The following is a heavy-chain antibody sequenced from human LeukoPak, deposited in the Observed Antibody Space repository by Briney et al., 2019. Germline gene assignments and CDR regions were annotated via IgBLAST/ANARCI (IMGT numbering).Heavy chain of an antibody. V-gene: IGHV3-53*01. CDR1: GGSFSGYY. CDR3: AKEGTRYYGASDY. J-gene: IGHJ4*02. D-gene: IGHD4-17*01. CDR2: IYSGRST. Sequence: ETLSLTCAVYGGSFSGYYWSWVRQAPGKGLEWVSVIYSGRSTYYADSVKGRFTISRDNSKNTLYLQMNSLRAEDTAVYYCAKEGTRYYGASDYWGQGTLVTVSS.